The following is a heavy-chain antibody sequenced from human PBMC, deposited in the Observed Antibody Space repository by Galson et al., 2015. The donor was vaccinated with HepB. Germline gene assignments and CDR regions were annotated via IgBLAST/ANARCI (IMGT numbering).Heavy chain of an antibody. CDR1: GGSFSGFY. D-gene: IGHD1-26*01. J-gene: IGHJ5*02. V-gene: IGHV4-34*09. CDR3: AREEMGGSYSNWFDP. CDR2: ISYGGST. Sequence: TLSLTCAVYGGSFSGFYWSWIRQPPGKGLEWIGEISYGGSTNYNPSLKSRVTISVDTSKNQFSLKLSSVTAADTAVYYCAREEMGGSYSNWFDPWGQGTLVTVSS.